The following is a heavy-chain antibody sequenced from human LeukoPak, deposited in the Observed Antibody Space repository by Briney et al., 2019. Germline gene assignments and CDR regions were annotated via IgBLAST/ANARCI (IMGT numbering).Heavy chain of an antibody. J-gene: IGHJ4*02. D-gene: IGHD3-3*01. CDR2: ISGSGGST. V-gene: IGHV3-23*01. CDR3: AKDPRFLEWFPFDY. Sequence: GGSLRLSCAASGFTFSSYAMSWVRQAPGKGLEWVSAISGSGGSTYYADSVKGRFIVSRDKSKNTLYLQMNSLRAEDTAVYYCAKDPRFLEWFPFDYWGQGTLVTVSS. CDR1: GFTFSSYA.